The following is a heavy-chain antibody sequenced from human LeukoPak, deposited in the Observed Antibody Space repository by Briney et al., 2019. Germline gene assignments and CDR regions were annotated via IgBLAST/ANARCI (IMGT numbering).Heavy chain of an antibody. CDR1: GFTFSNAW. V-gene: IGHV3-15*01. J-gene: IGHJ4*02. CDR2: IKSKTDGGTT. Sequence: PGGPLRLSCAASGFTFSNAWMSWVRQAPGKGLEWVGRIKSKTDGGTTDYAAPVKGRFTISRDDSKNTLYLQMNSLKTKDTAVYYCTTDSLTYYYGSGSYSHFDYWGQGTLVTVSS. D-gene: IGHD3-10*01. CDR3: TTDSLTYYYGSGSYSHFDY.